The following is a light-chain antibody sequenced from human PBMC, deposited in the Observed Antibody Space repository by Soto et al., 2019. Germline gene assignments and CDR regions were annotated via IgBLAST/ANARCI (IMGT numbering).Light chain of an antibody. CDR3: GTWDSSLGAVV. CDR1: GSNIGNNY. CDR2: DNN. V-gene: IGLV1-51*01. Sequence: QSVLTQPPSVSAAPGQKVTISCSGSGSNIGNNYVSWYQQLPGTAPKLLIYDNNKRPSGIPDRFSGSKSGTSATLGITGLQTGDEADYYCGTWDSSLGAVVFGGGTKLTVL. J-gene: IGLJ2*01.